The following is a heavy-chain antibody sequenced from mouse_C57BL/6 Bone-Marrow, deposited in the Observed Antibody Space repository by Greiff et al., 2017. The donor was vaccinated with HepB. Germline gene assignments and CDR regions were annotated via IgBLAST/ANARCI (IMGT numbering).Heavy chain of an antibody. D-gene: IGHD2-5*01. V-gene: IGHV5-17*01. CDR3: ARQSNYDY. CDR1: GFTFSDYG. Sequence: DVKLQASGGGLVKPGGSLKLSCAASGFTFSDYGMHWVRRAPEKGLEWVAYISSGSSTIYYADTVKGRFTISRDNAKNTLFLQMTSLRSEDTAMYYWARQSNYDYWGQGTTLTVSS. J-gene: IGHJ2*01. CDR2: ISSGSSTI.